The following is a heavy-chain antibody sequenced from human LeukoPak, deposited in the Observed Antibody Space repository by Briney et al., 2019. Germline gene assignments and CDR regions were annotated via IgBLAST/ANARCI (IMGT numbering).Heavy chain of an antibody. CDR3: AKNGITIFGVVITWFDP. CDR2: VHYDGDNK. V-gene: IGHV3-30*02. CDR1: GFRFSSYG. J-gene: IGHJ5*02. Sequence: GGSLRLSCAASGFRFSSYGMHWVRQAPGKGLEGVSFVHYDGDNKYYADSVKGRFTISRDNSKNTLYLQTNSLRTEDTAVYYCAKNGITIFGVVITWFDPWGQGTLVTVSS. D-gene: IGHD3-3*01.